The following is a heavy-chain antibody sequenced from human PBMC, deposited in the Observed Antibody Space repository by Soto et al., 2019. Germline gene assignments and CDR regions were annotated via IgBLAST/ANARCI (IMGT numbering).Heavy chain of an antibody. V-gene: IGHV1-46*01. D-gene: IGHD3-10*01. CDR3: ASDYGSGVEMDV. CDR2: FKPTGGGST. Sequence: ASVKVSCKPSGYTFSGYYVHCVRQAPGQGLEWMGVFKPTGGGSTSYAQRFQGRVTVTRDTSTSTVYMELGSLRFDDTAVYFRASDYGSGVEMDVWGQGTRVTVSS. J-gene: IGHJ6*02. CDR1: GYTFSGYY.